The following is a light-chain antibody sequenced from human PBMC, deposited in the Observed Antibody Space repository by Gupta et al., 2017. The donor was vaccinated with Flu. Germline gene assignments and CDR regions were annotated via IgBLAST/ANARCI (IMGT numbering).Light chain of an antibody. J-gene: IGKJ1*01. CDR2: MAS. V-gene: IGKV1-5*03. CDR3: LQYNTHPWT. Sequence: GDRGTITCRASQTVNRWLAWYQQKPGKAPLLLIYMASNLDTGVPSRFSGSGSGTEFTLTVSSLQPDDFATYYCLQYNTHPWTFGQGTMVEI. CDR1: QTVNRW.